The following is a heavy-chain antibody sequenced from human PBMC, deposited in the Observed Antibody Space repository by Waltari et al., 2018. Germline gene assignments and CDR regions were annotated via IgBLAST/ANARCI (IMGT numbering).Heavy chain of an antibody. CDR1: GFTFSSYE. CDR3: ARATNWFDP. CDR2: IIPIFGTA. V-gene: IGHV1-69*01. J-gene: IGHJ5*02. Sequence: VQLVESGGGLVQPGGSLRLSCAASGFTFSSYEMNWVRQAPGKGLEWMGGIIPIFGTANYAQKFQGRVTITADESTSTAYMELSSLRSEDTAVYYCARATNWFDPWGQGTLVTVSS.